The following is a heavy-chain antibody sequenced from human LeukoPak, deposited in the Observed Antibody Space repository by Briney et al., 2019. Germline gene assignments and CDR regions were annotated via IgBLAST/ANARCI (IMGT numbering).Heavy chain of an antibody. J-gene: IGHJ6*02. V-gene: IGHV3-30-3*01. Sequence: GGSLRLSCAASGFTFSSYAMHWVRQAPGKGLEWVAVISYDGSNKYYADSVKGRFTISRDNSKNTLYLQMNSLRAEDTAVYYCAKDRRGRALYGSGKGAYYSYGMDVWGQGTTVTVSS. CDR2: ISYDGSNK. CDR1: GFTFSSYA. CDR3: AKDRRGRALYGSGKGAYYSYGMDV. D-gene: IGHD3-10*01.